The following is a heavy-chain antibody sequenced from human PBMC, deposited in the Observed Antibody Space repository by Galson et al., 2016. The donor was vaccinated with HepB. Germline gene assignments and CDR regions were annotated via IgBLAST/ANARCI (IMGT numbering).Heavy chain of an antibody. CDR2: ISTYDGDT. CDR3: ARDWYCSAGSCDDTFDI. J-gene: IGHJ3*02. CDR1: GYTFTSYG. D-gene: IGHD2-15*01. Sequence: SVKVSCKASGYTFTSYGISWVRQAPGRGLEWMGWISTYDGDTNYAQNLQGRVTMTTDTSTTTAYMELRSLRSDDTAMYYCARDWYCSAGSCDDTFDIWGQGTMVTVSS. V-gene: IGHV1-18*01.